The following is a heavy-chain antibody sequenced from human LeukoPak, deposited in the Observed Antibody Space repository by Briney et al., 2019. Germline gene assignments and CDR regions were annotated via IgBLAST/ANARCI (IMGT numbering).Heavy chain of an antibody. CDR3: ARHSGWLRVFDY. CDR2: IYYSGST. CDR1: GGSISSYY. Sequence: NPSETLSLTCTVSGGSISSYYWSWIRQPPGKGLEWIGYIYYSGSTNYNPSLKSRVTISVDTSKNQFSLKLRSVTAADTAIYYCARHSGWLRVFDYWGQGTLVTVSS. J-gene: IGHJ4*02. D-gene: IGHD6-19*01. V-gene: IGHV4-59*08.